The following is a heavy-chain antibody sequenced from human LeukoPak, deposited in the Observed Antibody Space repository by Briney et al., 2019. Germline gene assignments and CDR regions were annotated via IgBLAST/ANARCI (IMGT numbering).Heavy chain of an antibody. D-gene: IGHD3-10*01. Sequence: SETLSLTCAVYGGSFSAYYWNWIRQPPGKGLEWIGEVSPSGSTYYNPSLKSRVTISVDTSKNQFSLKLSSVTAADTAVYYCASASPELLWFGESWGQGTLVTVSS. CDR1: GGSFSAYY. V-gene: IGHV4-34*01. CDR2: VSPSGST. CDR3: ASASPELLWFGES. J-gene: IGHJ5*02.